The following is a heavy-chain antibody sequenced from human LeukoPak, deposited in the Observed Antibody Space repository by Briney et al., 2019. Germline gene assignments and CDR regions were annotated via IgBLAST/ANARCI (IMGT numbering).Heavy chain of an antibody. Sequence: ASVKVSCKASGYTFTSYGISWVRQAPGQRLEWMGWISAYNGNTNYAQKLQGRVTMTTDTSTSTAYMELRSLRSDDTAVYYCASYSSSWYLCDYWGQGTLVTVSS. D-gene: IGHD6-13*01. J-gene: IGHJ4*02. CDR2: ISAYNGNT. CDR1: GYTFTSYG. V-gene: IGHV1-18*01. CDR3: ASYSSSWYLCDY.